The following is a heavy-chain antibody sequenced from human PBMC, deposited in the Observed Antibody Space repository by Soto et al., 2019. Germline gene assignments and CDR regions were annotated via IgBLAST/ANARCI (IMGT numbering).Heavy chain of an antibody. CDR1: GGSISSGGYY. D-gene: IGHD3-3*01. J-gene: IGHJ5*02. V-gene: IGHV4-31*03. Sequence: SETLSLTCTVSGGSISSGGYYWSWIRQHPGKGLEWIGYIYYSGSTYYNPSLKSRVTISVDTSKNQFSLKLSSVTAADTAVYYCARDRRTYYDFWSGYGSWFDPWGQGTLVTVSS. CDR3: ARDRRTYYDFWSGYGSWFDP. CDR2: IYYSGST.